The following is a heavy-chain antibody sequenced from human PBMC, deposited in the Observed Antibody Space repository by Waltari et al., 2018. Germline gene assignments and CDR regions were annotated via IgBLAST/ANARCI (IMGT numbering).Heavy chain of an antibody. V-gene: IGHV3-74*01. CDR2: IHSDGGST. D-gene: IGHD2-2*01. J-gene: IGHJ4*02. CDR3: ARGASTRGDY. Sequence: GRQVPGKWLVGVPRIHSDGGSTSYADSVKGRFIISRDNAKNTLYLQMNSLRAEDTAVYYCARGASTRGDYWGQGTLVTVSS.